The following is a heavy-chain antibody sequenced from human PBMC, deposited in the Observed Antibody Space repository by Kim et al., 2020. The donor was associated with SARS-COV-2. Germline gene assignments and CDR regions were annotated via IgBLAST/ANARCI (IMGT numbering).Heavy chain of an antibody. V-gene: IGHV3-30*18. J-gene: IGHJ4*02. D-gene: IGHD1-1*01. CDR2: ISYDGSNK. CDR1: GFTFSSYG. Sequence: GGSLRLSCAASGFTFSSYGMHWVRQAPGKGLEWVAVISYDGSNKYYADSVKGRFTISRDNSKNTLYLQMNSLRAEDTAVYYCAKDLKLRWGQGTLVTVSS. CDR3: AKDLKLR.